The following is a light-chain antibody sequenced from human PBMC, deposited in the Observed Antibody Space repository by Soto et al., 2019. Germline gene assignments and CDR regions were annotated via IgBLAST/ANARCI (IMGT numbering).Light chain of an antibody. CDR1: SSDVGGYNY. J-gene: IGLJ1*01. CDR3: SSYAGSYTYV. V-gene: IGLV2-11*01. Sequence: QSVLTQPRSVSGSPGQSVTISCTGTSSDVGGYNYVSWYQEQPGKAPKLMIYDVSKRPSGVPDRFSGSKSGNTASLTISGLQAEDEADYYCSSYAGSYTYVFGPGTQVTVL. CDR2: DVS.